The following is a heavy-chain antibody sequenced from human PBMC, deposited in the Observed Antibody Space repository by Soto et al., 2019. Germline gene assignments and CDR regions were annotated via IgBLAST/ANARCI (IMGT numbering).Heavy chain of an antibody. CDR1: GFTFSSYW. V-gene: IGHV3-7*01. J-gene: IGHJ5*02. D-gene: IGHD6-13*01. CDR3: AATGNGYSSSFVLFYKYNWFDP. Sequence: PGGSLRLSCAASGFTFSSYWMSWVRQAPGKGLEWVANIKQDGSEKYYVDSVKGRFTISRDNAKNSLYLQMNSLRAEDTAVYYCAATGNGYSSSFVLFYKYNWFDPWGQGTLVTVSS. CDR2: IKQDGSEK.